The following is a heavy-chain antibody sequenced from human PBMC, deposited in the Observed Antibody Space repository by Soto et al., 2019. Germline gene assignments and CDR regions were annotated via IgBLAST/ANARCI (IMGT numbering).Heavy chain of an antibody. V-gene: IGHV1-69*06. D-gene: IGHD2-2*02. CDR3: AREGRGKKAGYNGLVSLGY. CDR1: GSRFSNYV. Sequence: QVQLVQSGAEVKTPGSSLKVSCKVSGSRFSNYVISWVRQAPGHGLEWLGRIIPIFNSTKYVQNFQGRVTITADKSTSTASLELSSLRSDDTAVYYCAREGRGKKAGYNGLVSLGYWGQGPLVTVSS. J-gene: IGHJ4*02. CDR2: IIPIFNST.